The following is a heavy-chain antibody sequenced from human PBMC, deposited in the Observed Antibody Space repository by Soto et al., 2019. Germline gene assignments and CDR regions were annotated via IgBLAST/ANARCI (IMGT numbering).Heavy chain of an antibody. V-gene: IGHV3-30*18. CDR1: GFTFSSYG. Sequence: GGSLRLSCAASGFTFSSYGMHWVRQAPGKGLEWVAVISYDGSNKYYADSVKGRFTISRDNSKNTLYLQMNSLRAEDTAVYYCAKDGRGTGTDYGMDVWGQGTTVTVS. CDR2: ISYDGSNK. D-gene: IGHD1-7*01. CDR3: AKDGRGTGTDYGMDV. J-gene: IGHJ6*02.